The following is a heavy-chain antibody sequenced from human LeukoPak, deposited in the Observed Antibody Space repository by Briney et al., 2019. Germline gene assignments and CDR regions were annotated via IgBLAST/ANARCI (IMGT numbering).Heavy chain of an antibody. CDR3: ARGRTRHYDFWSGYYKGGNWFDP. D-gene: IGHD3-3*01. CDR2: IYTSGST. Sequence: PSQTLSLTCTVSGGSISSGSYYWNWIRQPAGKGLEWIGRIYTSGSTNYNPSLKSRITISVDTSKNQFSLKLSSVTAADTAVYYCARGRTRHYDFWSGYYKGGNWFDPWGQGTLVTVSS. J-gene: IGHJ5*02. V-gene: IGHV4-61*02. CDR1: GGSISSGSYY.